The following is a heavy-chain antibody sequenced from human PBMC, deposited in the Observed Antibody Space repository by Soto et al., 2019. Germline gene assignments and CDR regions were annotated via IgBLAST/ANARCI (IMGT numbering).Heavy chain of an antibody. V-gene: IGHV3-48*02. CDR2: ISRTSNTI. J-gene: IGHJ4*02. D-gene: IGHD3-16*01. CDR1: GFTFSSES. CDR3: ARGTYDPIDHRFYYFDS. Sequence: GGSLRLFCAASGFTFSSESMISLRQAPRKGLEWISFISRTSNTISYVGSVKGRFTTTRDNGKNLLYLQMNDLRDEDTAVYYCARGTYDPIDHRFYYFDSRGKGPL.